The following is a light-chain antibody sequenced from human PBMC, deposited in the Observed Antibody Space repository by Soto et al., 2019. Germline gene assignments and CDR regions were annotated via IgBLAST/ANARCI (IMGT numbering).Light chain of an antibody. V-gene: IGLV2-14*01. J-gene: IGLJ3*02. CDR3: SSFTTSTWV. CDR2: EVS. CDR1: SSDVGGYDY. Sequence: QSALTQPASVSGSPGQSITISCTGTSSDVGGYDYVSWYQLHPGKAPKLMVFEVSNRPSGVSYRFSGSKSGNTASLTISGLQAEDEADYYCSSFTTSTWVFGGGTKLTVL.